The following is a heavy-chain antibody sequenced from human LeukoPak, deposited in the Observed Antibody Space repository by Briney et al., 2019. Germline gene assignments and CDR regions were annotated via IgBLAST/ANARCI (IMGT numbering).Heavy chain of an antibody. V-gene: IGHV3-7*03. Sequence: GGSLRLSCAASGFTFSSYWMSWVRQAPGKGLEWVANIKQDGSEKYYVDPVKGRFTISRDNAKNSLYLQMNSLRAEDTAVYYCARSGGDTVVVITPYYFDYWGQGTLVTVSS. J-gene: IGHJ4*02. D-gene: IGHD3-22*01. CDR2: IKQDGSEK. CDR1: GFTFSSYW. CDR3: ARSGGDTVVVITPYYFDY.